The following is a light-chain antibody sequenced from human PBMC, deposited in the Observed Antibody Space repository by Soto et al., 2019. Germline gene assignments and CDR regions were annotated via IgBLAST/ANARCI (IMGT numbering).Light chain of an antibody. J-gene: IGKJ4*01. CDR2: DAS. CDR1: QSGGAN. V-gene: IGKV3-15*01. CDR3: QQDDDWAPLT. Sequence: TGMTQSPAALSVSPGARASLSCRDRQSGGANLDWYQVRPVQSPRLLIYDASTRATGVPVRLTGRGSGTEFTLTISSPQSDDIAMSYCQQDDDWAPLTFGGGAKV.